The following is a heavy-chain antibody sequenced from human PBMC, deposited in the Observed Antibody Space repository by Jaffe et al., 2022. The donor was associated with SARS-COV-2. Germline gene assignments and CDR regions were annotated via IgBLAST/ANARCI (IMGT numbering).Heavy chain of an antibody. J-gene: IGHJ4*02. V-gene: IGHV3-23*01. CDR3: AKVRRDSSGGRGPVDY. Sequence: EVQLLESGGGLVQPGGSLRLSCAASGFTFSSYAMSWVRQAPGKGLEWVSAISGSGGSTYYADSVKGRFTISRDNSKNTLYLQMNSLRAEDTAVYYCAKVRRDSSGGRGPVDYWGQGTLVTVSS. CDR1: GFTFSSYA. CDR2: ISGSGGST. D-gene: IGHD3-22*01.